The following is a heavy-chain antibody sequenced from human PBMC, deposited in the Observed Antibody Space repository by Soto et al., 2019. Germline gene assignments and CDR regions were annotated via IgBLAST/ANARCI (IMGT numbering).Heavy chain of an antibody. CDR3: ARGITFETQDAFDI. V-gene: IGHV1-18*01. D-gene: IGHD3-16*01. J-gene: IGHJ3*02. CDR2: INANNGNT. CDR1: GYTFTSYD. Sequence: ASVKVSCKASGYTFTSYDISWVRQAPGQGLEWMGWINANNGNTNYAQKLQGRVTMTTNTSTSTAYMELSSLRSEDTAVYYCARGITFETQDAFDIWGQGTMVTVSS.